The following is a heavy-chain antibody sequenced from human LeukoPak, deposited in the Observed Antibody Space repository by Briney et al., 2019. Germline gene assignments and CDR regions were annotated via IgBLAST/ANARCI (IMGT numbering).Heavy chain of an antibody. CDR2: ISYDGSNK. J-gene: IGHJ4*02. CDR1: GFTSSSYA. V-gene: IGHV3-30-3*01. D-gene: IGHD6-19*01. CDR3: ARGHAQWLFKTQADY. Sequence: GRSLRLSCAASGFTSSSYAMHWVRQAPGKGLEWVAVISYDGSNKYYADSVKGRFTISRDNSKNTLYLQMNSLRAEDTAVYYCARGHAQWLFKTQADYWGQGTLVTVSS.